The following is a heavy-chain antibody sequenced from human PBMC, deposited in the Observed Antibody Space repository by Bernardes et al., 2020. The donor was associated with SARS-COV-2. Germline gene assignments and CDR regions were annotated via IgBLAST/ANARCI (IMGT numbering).Heavy chain of an antibody. CDR1: GGSISSSSYY. D-gene: IGHD3-3*01. V-gene: IGHV4-39*01. CDR2: IYYSGST. CDR3: ARHALNEITIFGVVPRRYFDY. Sequence: SEPLSLTCTVSGGSISSSSYYWGWLLQPPGKGLEWIGSIYYSGSTYYNPSLKSRVTISVDTSKNQFSLKLSSVTAADTAVYYCARHALNEITIFGVVPRRYFDYWGQGTLVTVSS. J-gene: IGHJ4*02.